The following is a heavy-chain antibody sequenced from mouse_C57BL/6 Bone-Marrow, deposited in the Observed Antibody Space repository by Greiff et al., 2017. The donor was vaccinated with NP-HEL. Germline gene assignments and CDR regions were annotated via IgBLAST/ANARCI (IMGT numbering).Heavy chain of an antibody. CDR2: ISSGSSTT. Sequence: EVQGVESGGGLVKPGGSLKLSCAASGFTFSDYGMHWVRQAPEKGLEWVAYISSGSSTTYYADTVKGRFTISRDNAKNTLFLQMTSLRSEETSMYYCARLQTFYAMDYWGQGTSVTVSS. CDR1: GFTFSDYG. V-gene: IGHV5-17*01. CDR3: ARLQTFYAMDY. J-gene: IGHJ4*01.